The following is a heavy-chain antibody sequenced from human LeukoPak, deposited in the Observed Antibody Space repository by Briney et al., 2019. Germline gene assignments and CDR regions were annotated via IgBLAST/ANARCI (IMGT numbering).Heavy chain of an antibody. J-gene: IGHJ6*03. Sequence: ASVKVSCKASGYTFTGYYMHWVRQAPGQGLEWMGWINPNSGGTNYAQKFQGRVTMTRDTSISTAYMELSRLRSDDTAVYYCARGRVVEADGDHYYYYYMDVWGKGTTVTVSS. CDR2: INPNSGGT. V-gene: IGHV1-2*02. D-gene: IGHD4-17*01. CDR3: ARGRVVEADGDHYYYYYMDV. CDR1: GYTFTGYY.